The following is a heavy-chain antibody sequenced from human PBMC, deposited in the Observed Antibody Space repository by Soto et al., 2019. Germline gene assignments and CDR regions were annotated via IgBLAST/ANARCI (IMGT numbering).Heavy chain of an antibody. J-gene: IGHJ4*02. CDR1: GGSISGYY. CDR3: ARRYGDCFDY. CDR2: MYYSGST. D-gene: IGHD4-17*01. V-gene: IGHV4-59*08. Sequence: SETLSLTCTVSGGSISGYYWSWIRQPPGKGLEWIGYMYYSGSTNYNASLKSRVTISVDTSKNQFSLKLSSVTAADTAVYYCARRYGDCFDYWGQGTLVTVSS.